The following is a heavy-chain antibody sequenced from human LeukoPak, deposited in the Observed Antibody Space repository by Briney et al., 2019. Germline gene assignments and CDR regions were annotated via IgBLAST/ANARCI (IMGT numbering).Heavy chain of an antibody. J-gene: IGHJ4*02. Sequence: GALKLSCAASGITFRYLAIPWVRQAPGKGLGWGAVISYDGSNKYYADSVKGRFTISRDNSKNTLYLQMNSLRAEDTAVYYCARGDSIAAAGVIDYWGQGTLVTVSS. CDR3: ARGDSIAAAGVIDY. D-gene: IGHD6-13*01. V-gene: IGHV3-30*04. CDR1: GITFRYLA. CDR2: ISYDGSNK.